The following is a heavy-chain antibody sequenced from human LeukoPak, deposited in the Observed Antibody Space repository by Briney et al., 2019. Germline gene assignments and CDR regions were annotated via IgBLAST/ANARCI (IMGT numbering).Heavy chain of an antibody. V-gene: IGHV3-7*04. CDR2: IKQDGSER. CDR3: ARGGYTSSWYWIY. Sequence: TGGSLRLSCAASGFTFSSYAMTWVRQAPGKGLEWVANIKQDGSERYYVDSVKGRFTISRDNAQYSPYLQMSSLSADDTAVYFCARGGYTSSWYWIYWGQGTLVTVSS. D-gene: IGHD6-13*01. J-gene: IGHJ4*02. CDR1: GFTFSSYA.